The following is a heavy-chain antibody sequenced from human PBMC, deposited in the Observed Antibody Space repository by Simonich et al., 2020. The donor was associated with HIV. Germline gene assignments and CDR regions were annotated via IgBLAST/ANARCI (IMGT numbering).Heavy chain of an antibody. CDR2: INHSGST. J-gene: IGHJ4*02. V-gene: IGHV4-34*01. CDR1: GGSFSGYY. D-gene: IGHD7-27*01. CDR3: ARHDGLTGEWSFDY. Sequence: QVQLQQWGAGLLKPSETLSLTCAVYGGSFSGYYWTWIRQSPGKGLEWIGEINHSGSTNNNPSLKSRVTISVDTFKNQFSLKLSSVTAADTAVYYCARHDGLTGEWSFDYWGQGTLVTVSS.